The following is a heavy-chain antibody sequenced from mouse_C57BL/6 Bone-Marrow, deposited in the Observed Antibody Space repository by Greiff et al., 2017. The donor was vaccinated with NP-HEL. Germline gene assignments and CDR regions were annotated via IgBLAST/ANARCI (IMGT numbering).Heavy chain of an antibody. Sequence: QVHVKQPGAELVKPGASVKMSCKASGYTFTSYWITWVKQRPGQGLEWIGDIYPGSGSTNYNEKFKSKATLTVDTSSSTAYMQLSSLTSEDSAVYYCFPYYYGSSDVWGTGTTVTVSS. CDR2: IYPGSGST. D-gene: IGHD1-1*01. V-gene: IGHV1-55*01. J-gene: IGHJ1*03. CDR3: FPYYYGSSDV. CDR1: GYTFTSYW.